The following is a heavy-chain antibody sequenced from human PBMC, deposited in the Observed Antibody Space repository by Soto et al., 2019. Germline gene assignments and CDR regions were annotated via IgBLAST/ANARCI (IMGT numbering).Heavy chain of an antibody. V-gene: IGHV1-18*03. CDR3: ARDAPPPELRFLEWHNYDYNGMDV. J-gene: IGHJ6*02. CDR2: ISCYNGKT. CDR1: GYSFTAYG. Sequence: QVQVVQSGDEVKETGASVRVSCKTSGYSFTAYGISWVRQAPGQGLEWMGWISCYNGKTKYAQKVQGRVTMTTDTATNTAYMDVRSLRSADMAIYYCARDAPPPELRFLEWHNYDYNGMDVWGQGTTVTVSS. D-gene: IGHD3-3*01.